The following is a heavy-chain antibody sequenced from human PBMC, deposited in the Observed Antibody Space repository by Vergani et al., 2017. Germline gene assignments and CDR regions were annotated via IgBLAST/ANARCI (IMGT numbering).Heavy chain of an antibody. D-gene: IGHD2-15*01. CDR1: GFTFNRYG. V-gene: IGHV3-30*02. Sequence: QVQLVQSGGGVVQPGGSLRLSCVASGFTFNRYGMQWVRQDPGKGLECVAYVLFDGSNEYYADSVKGRFIVSRDNSNDALYLRMNSLRTDDTAVYYCARDLSYCHEGSCALWGQGGVVTVSS. J-gene: IGHJ4*02. CDR2: VLFDGSNE. CDR3: ARDLSYCHEGSCAL.